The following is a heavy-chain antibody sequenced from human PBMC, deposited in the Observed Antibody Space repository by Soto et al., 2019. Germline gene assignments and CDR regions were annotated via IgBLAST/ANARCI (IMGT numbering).Heavy chain of an antibody. CDR2: ISGSGGST. J-gene: IGHJ5*02. D-gene: IGHD2-2*01. CDR1: GFTFSSYA. CDR3: TRSSFYCSSTSCYAP. V-gene: IGHV3-23*01. Sequence: GGSLRLSCAASGFTFSSYAMSWVRQAPGKGLEWVSAISGSGGSTYYADSVKGRFTISRDNSKNTLYLQMNSLRAEDTAVYYCTRSSFYCSSTSCYAPWGQGTLVTVSS.